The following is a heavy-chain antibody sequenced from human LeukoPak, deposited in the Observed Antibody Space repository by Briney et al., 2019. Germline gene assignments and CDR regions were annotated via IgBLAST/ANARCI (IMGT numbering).Heavy chain of an antibody. CDR3: ATGEGSHDYYYYGMDV. CDR1: GYTFTGYY. Sequence: ASVKVSCKASGYTFTGYYMHWVRQAPGQGLEWMGWINPNSGGTNYAQKFQGWVTMTRDTSISTAYMELSRLRSDDTAVYYCATGEGSHDYYYYGMDVWGQGTTVTVSS. J-gene: IGHJ6*02. CDR2: INPNSGGT. V-gene: IGHV1-2*04. D-gene: IGHD3-16*01.